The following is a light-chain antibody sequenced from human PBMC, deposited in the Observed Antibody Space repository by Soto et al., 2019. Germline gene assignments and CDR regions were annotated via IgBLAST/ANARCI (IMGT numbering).Light chain of an antibody. CDR1: QSVSSN. J-gene: IGKJ1*01. Sequence: EIVMTQSPATLSVSPGERATLSCRASQSVSSNLAWYQQKPGQAPRLLTYGASTRATGIPARFSGSGSGTESTLTISSLQSEDFAVYYCQQYNNWPLTFGQGTKVDI. CDR3: QQYNNWPLT. CDR2: GAS. V-gene: IGKV3-15*01.